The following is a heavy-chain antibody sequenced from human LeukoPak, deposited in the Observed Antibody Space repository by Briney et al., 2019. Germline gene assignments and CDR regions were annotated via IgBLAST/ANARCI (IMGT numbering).Heavy chain of an antibody. CDR3: ARSDVDTAQIYFDY. V-gene: IGHV4-59*13. J-gene: IGHJ4*02. Sequence: SETLSLTCTVSGGSISSYYWSWIRQPPGKGLEWIGYIYYSGSTNYNPSLKSRVTISVDTSKNQFSLKLSSVTAADTAVYYCARSDVDTAQIYFDYWGQGTLVTVSS. CDR1: GGSISSYY. D-gene: IGHD5-18*01. CDR2: IYYSGST.